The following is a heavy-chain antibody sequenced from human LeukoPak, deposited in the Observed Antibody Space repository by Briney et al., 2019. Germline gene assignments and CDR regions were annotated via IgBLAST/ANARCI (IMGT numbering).Heavy chain of an antibody. Sequence: ASVKVSCKASGYTFTSYDINWVRQATGQGLEWMGWMNPNSGNTGYAQKFQGRVTMTRNTSISTAYMELSSLRSEDTAVYYCARGVNYYDSSGPPNWFDPWGQRTLVTVSS. V-gene: IGHV1-8*01. CDR2: MNPNSGNT. J-gene: IGHJ5*02. D-gene: IGHD3-22*01. CDR3: ARGVNYYDSSGPPNWFDP. CDR1: GYTFTSYD.